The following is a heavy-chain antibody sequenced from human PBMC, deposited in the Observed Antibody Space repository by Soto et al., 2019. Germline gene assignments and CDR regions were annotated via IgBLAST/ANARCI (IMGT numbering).Heavy chain of an antibody. Sequence: GGSLRLSCAASGFTFSSYAMSWVRQAPGKGLEWVSAISGSGGSTYYADSVKGRFTISRDNSKNTLYLQMNSLRAEDTAVYYYAKDKDRGYSGYDYYYFDYWGQGTLVTVSS. CDR2: ISGSGGST. CDR1: GFTFSSYA. CDR3: AKDKDRGYSGYDYYYFDY. V-gene: IGHV3-23*01. D-gene: IGHD5-12*01. J-gene: IGHJ4*02.